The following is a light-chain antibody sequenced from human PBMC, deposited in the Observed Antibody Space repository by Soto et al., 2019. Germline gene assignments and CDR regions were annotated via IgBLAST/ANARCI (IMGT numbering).Light chain of an antibody. CDR2: EVT. J-gene: IGLJ1*01. V-gene: IGLV2-8*01. Sequence: QSALTQPPSASGSPGQSVTISCTGTSSDVGYYNYVSWYQQHPDKAPKLMIYEVTKRPSGVPDRFSGSKSGNTASLTVSGLQAEDEADYYCSSYVGSNNFVFGTGTKLTVL. CDR1: SSDVGYYNY. CDR3: SSYVGSNNFV.